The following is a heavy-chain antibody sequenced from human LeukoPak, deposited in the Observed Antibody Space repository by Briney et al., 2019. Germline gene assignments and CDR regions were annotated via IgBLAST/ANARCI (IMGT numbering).Heavy chain of an antibody. D-gene: IGHD3-22*01. CDR3: ARGLRPERRYYYDSSGYHFDY. Sequence: GASVKVSCKASGYIFTSYYMHWVRQAPGQGLEWMGIINPSGGSTSYAQKFQGRVTMTRDTSTSTVYMELSSLRSEDTAVYYCARGLRPERRYYYDSSGYHFDYWGQGTLVTVSS. J-gene: IGHJ4*02. CDR2: INPSGGST. V-gene: IGHV1-46*01. CDR1: GYIFTSYY.